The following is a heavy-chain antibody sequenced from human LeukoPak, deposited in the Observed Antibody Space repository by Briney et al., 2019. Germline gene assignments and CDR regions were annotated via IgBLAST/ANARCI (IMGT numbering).Heavy chain of an antibody. V-gene: IGHV3-21*01. D-gene: IGHD4-17*01. J-gene: IGHJ4*02. CDR3: ARDEATVTIFDY. Sequence: GGSLRLSCAASGFTFSSYSMNWVRQAPGKGLEWVSSISSSSSYIYYADSVKGRFTISRDNAKNSLYLQMNSLRAEDTAVYYCARDEATVTIFDYWGQGTLVTVSS. CDR1: GFTFSSYS. CDR2: ISSSSSYI.